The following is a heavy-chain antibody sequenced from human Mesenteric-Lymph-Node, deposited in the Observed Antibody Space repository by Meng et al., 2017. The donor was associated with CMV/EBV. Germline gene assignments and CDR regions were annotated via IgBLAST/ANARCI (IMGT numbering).Heavy chain of an antibody. D-gene: IGHD6-13*01. CDR3: AKLSSSWYGHAFDI. V-gene: IGHV3-23*01. Sequence: GGSLRLSCAASGFTFSSYAMSWVRHAPGKGLEWVSAISGSGGSTHYADSVKGRFTISRDNSKNTLYLQMNSLRAEDTAVYYCAKLSSSWYGHAFDIWGQGTMVTVSS. CDR2: ISGSGGST. CDR1: GFTFSSYA. J-gene: IGHJ3*02.